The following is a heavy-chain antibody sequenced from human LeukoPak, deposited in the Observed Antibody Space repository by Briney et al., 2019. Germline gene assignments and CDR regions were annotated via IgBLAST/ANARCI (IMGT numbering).Heavy chain of an antibody. D-gene: IGHD3-22*01. CDR2: ISSSSSTI. Sequence: GGSLRLSCAASGFTFSSYGMHWVRQAPGKGLEWASYISSSSSTIYYADSVKGRFTISRDNAKNSLYLQMNSLRAEDTAVYYCARVEYYYDSSSFDYWGQGTLVTVSS. CDR1: GFTFSSYG. V-gene: IGHV3-48*04. J-gene: IGHJ4*02. CDR3: ARVEYYYDSSSFDY.